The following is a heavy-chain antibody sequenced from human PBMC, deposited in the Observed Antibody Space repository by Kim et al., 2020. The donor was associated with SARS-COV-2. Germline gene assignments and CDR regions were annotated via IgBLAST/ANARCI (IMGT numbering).Heavy chain of an antibody. CDR2: VFYSGKT. CDR3: ARDGRYYYDASGYYNSYYGMDV. V-gene: IGHV4-31*03. D-gene: IGHD3-22*01. Sequence: SETLSLTCSVSGGSIDTGTYYWSWIRQHPGKGLEWIGYVFYSGKTDYNPSLKSRVTISVDTSRNQFSLRLSSVTAADTAVYYCARDGRYYYDASGYYNSYYGMDVWGQGTTVLVSS. J-gene: IGHJ6*02. CDR1: GGSIDTGTYY.